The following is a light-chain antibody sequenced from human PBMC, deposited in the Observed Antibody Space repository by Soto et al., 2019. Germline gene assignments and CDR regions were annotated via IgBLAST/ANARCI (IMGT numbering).Light chain of an antibody. CDR3: QQRSNWPPLT. Sequence: EIVLTQYPATLSLSPGERATLSCRASQSVSIYLAWYQQKPGQAPRLLIYDASNRATGIPARFSGSGSGTDFTLTISSLEPEDFAVYYCQQRSNWPPLTFGGGTKVEIK. CDR1: QSVSIY. J-gene: IGKJ4*01. V-gene: IGKV3-11*01. CDR2: DAS.